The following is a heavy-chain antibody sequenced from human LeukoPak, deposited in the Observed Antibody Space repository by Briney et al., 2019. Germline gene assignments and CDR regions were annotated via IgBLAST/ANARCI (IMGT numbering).Heavy chain of an antibody. J-gene: IGHJ4*02. D-gene: IGHD3-10*01. V-gene: IGHV1-18*01. CDR1: GYTFRSYG. CDR3: ARDAGAVDLVRGVLFH. Sequence: ASVKVSCKASGYTFRSYGISWVRQAPGQGLEWMGWISGYNGHTDYAQKMQGRVTVTTDTSTSTAYMELKNLRSDATAIYYCARDAGAVDLVRGVLFHWGQGTLVTVSS. CDR2: ISGYNGHT.